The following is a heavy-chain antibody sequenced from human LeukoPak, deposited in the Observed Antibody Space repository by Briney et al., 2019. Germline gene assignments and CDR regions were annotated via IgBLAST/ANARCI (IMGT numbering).Heavy chain of an antibody. Sequence: ASVKVSCKASGYTFTSYDINWVRQATGQGPEWMGWMNPSSGNTGYAQRFQGRVTMTRDTSISTAYLELSSLRSEDTAVYYCASHTYYYSSRSFGHWGQGTLVTVSS. J-gene: IGHJ4*02. CDR3: ASHTYYYSSRSFGH. V-gene: IGHV1-8*01. CDR2: MNPSSGNT. D-gene: IGHD3-10*01. CDR1: GYTFTSYD.